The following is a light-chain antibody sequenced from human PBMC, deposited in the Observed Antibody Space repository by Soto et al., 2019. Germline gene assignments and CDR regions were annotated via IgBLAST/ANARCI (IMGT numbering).Light chain of an antibody. CDR1: QGISSY. V-gene: IGKV1-9*01. CDR2: AAS. CDR3: QHLT. J-gene: IGKJ3*01. Sequence: DIQLTQSPSFLSASVGDRVTITCRASQGISSYLAWYQQKPGKAPKLLIYAASTLQSEVPSRFSGSGSGTEFTLTISSLQPEDFATYYCQHLTFGPGTKVDIK.